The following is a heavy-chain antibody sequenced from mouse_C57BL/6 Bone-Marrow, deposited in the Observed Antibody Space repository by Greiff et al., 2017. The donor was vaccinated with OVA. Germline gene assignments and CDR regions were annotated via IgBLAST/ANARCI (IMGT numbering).Heavy chain of an antibody. D-gene: IGHD1-1*01. V-gene: IGHV3-8*01. Sequence: DVKLVESGPGLAKPSQTLSLTCSVTGYSITSDYWNWIRKFPGNKLEYMGYISYSGSTYYNPSLKSRISITRDTSKNQYYLQLNSVTTEDTATYYCARDTTVVAEEGYFDVWGTGTTVTVSS. CDR2: ISYSGST. J-gene: IGHJ1*03. CDR3: ARDTTVVAEEGYFDV. CDR1: GYSITSDY.